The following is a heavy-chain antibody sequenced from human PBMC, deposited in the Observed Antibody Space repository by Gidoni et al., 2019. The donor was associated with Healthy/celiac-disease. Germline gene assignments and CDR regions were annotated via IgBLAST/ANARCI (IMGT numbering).Heavy chain of an antibody. CDR3: ARDYYYGSGSYYNPHYYYGMDV. J-gene: IGHJ6*02. V-gene: IGHV4-30-4*01. CDR2: IYYSGST. CDR1: GGSISSGDYS. D-gene: IGHD3-10*01. Sequence: QVQLQESGPGLVKPSQTLSLTCTVSGGSISSGDYSWSWIRQPPGKGLEWIGYIYYSGSTYYNPSLKSRVTISVDTSKNQFSLKLSSVTAADTAVYYCARDYYYGSGSYYNPHYYYGMDVWGQGTTVTVSS.